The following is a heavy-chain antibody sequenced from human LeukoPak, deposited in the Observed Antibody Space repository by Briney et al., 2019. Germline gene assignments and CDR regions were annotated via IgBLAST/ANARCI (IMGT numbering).Heavy chain of an antibody. D-gene: IGHD2-8*01. Sequence: PSETLSLTRAVSGASITSCYWSWVRQSAGKGLEWIGRLYTTGTTNYNPSLKSRVVMSGDSSKNQLSLTLTSVTAADTAVYYCVRDAANREEPNDASDRWGPGVPVTVSS. CDR3: VRDAANREEPNDASDR. CDR2: LYTTGTT. V-gene: IGHV4-4*07. CDR1: GASITSCY. J-gene: IGHJ4*03.